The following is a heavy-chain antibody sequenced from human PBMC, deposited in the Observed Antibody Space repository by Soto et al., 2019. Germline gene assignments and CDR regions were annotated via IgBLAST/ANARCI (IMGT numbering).Heavy chain of an antibody. CDR2: IYYSGST. CDR1: GDSIGSSLHY. V-gene: IGHV4-39*01. D-gene: IGHD2-8*01. J-gene: IGHJ4*02. CDR3: ERHAPPGVAAPFHY. Sequence: PXGTLSLTCTVSGDSIGSSLHYGGWIRQAPGKGLEWIGSIYYSGSTYYNPSLTSRVTMSVDTSRNQLSLKLTSVTAADTAVYYCERHAPPGVAAPFHYWGQGTLVTVS.